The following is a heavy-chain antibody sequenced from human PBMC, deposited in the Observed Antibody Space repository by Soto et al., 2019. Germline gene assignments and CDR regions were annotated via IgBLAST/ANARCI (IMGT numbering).Heavy chain of an antibody. V-gene: IGHV3-21*01. D-gene: IGHD3-22*01. Sequence: GGSLRLSCAASGFTFSSYSMNWVRQAPGKGLEWVSSISSSSSYIYYADSVKGRFTISRDNAKNSLYLQMNSLRAEDTAVYYCAKEPYYYDSSGTWGQGTLVTVSS. J-gene: IGHJ4*02. CDR1: GFTFSSYS. CDR2: ISSSSSYI. CDR3: AKEPYYYDSSGT.